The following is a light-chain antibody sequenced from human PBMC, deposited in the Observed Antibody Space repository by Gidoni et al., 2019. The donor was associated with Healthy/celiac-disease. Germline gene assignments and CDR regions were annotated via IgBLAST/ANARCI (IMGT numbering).Light chain of an antibody. Sequence: EIVLTQSPGTLSLSPGERATLSCRASQSVSSSHLAWYQQKPGQAPRLLIYGASSRATGIPDRFSGSGSGTDFTLTISRLEPEDCAVYYCQQYGSSPLYTFGQGTKLEIK. CDR2: GAS. J-gene: IGKJ2*01. V-gene: IGKV3-20*01. CDR1: QSVSSSH. CDR3: QQYGSSPLYT.